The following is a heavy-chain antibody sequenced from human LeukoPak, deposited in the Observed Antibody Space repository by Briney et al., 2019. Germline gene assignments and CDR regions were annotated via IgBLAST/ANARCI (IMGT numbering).Heavy chain of an antibody. V-gene: IGHV3-7*01. J-gene: IGHJ4*02. CDR3: ARDRRVGAAAAGARN. Sequence: PGGSLRLSCAASGFTFSSYWMSWVRQAPGKGLEWVANIKQDGSEKYYVDSVKGRFTISRDNAKNSLYLQMNSLRAEDTAVYYCARDRRVGAAAAGARNWGQGTLVTVSS. D-gene: IGHD6-13*01. CDR2: IKQDGSEK. CDR1: GFTFSSYW.